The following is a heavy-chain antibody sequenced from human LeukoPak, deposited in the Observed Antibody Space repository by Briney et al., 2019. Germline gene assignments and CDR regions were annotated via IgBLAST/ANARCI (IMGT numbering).Heavy chain of an antibody. CDR2: TNHSGST. V-gene: IGHV4-34*01. CDR1: GGSFSGYY. D-gene: IGHD1-1*01. J-gene: IGHJ5*02. Sequence: KTSETLSLTCAVYGGSFSGYYWSWIRQPPGKGLEWIGETNHSGSTNYNPSLKSRVTISVDTSKNQFSLKLSSVTAADTAVYYCARSHPRQIDLRYPTTGWFDPWGQGTLVTVSS. CDR3: ARSHPRQIDLRYPTTGWFDP.